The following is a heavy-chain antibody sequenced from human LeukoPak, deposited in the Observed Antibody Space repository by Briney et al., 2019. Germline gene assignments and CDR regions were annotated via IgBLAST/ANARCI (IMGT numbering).Heavy chain of an antibody. V-gene: IGHV4-4*07. CDR1: GGSISSYY. J-gene: IGHJ3*02. D-gene: IGHD3-22*01. CDR2: ICTSGST. CDR3: ARDRSYYDSSGYYTDAFDI. Sequence: SETLSLTCTVSGGSISSYYWSWIRQPAGKGLEWIGRICTSGSTNHNPSLKSRVTMSVDTSKNQFSLKLSSVTAADTAVYYCARDRSYYDSSGYYTDAFDIWGQGTMVTVSS.